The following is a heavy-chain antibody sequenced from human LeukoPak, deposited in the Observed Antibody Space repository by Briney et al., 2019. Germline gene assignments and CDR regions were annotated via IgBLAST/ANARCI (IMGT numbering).Heavy chain of an antibody. D-gene: IGHD3-10*01. V-gene: IGHV3-21*01. CDR1: GFSFSSHT. CDR2: ISSYNTHI. J-gene: IGHJ4*02. Sequence: PGGSLRLSRAASGFSFSSHTMIWVRQAPGKGLELVSSISSYNTHIYYADSVKGRFTISRDNAKNSLYLQMNSLRADDTAIYYCARVGENYGTDYWGQGILVTVSS. CDR3: ARVGENYGTDY.